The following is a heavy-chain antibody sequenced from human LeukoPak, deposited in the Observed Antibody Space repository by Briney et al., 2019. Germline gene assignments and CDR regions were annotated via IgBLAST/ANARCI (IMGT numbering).Heavy chain of an antibody. D-gene: IGHD1-26*01. CDR1: GGSISSCSYY. Sequence: SETLSLTCTVSGGSISSCSYYWGWIRQPPGKGLEWIGSIYYSGSTYYNPSLKSRVTISVDTSKNQFSLKLSSVTAADTAVYYCAREQWEPHRPFDYWGQGTLVTVSS. CDR3: AREQWEPHRPFDY. CDR2: IYYSGST. J-gene: IGHJ4*02. V-gene: IGHV4-39*02.